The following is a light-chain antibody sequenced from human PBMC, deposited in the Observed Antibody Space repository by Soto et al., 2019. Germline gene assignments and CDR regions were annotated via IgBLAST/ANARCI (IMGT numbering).Light chain of an antibody. CDR2: EVS. CDR3: SSYTSSSTYV. Sequence: QSALTQPASVSGSPGQSITISCTGTSSDVGGYNYVSWYQQHPGKVPKLMIYEVSNRPSGVSNRFFGSKSGNTASLTISGLQAEDEADYYCSSYTSSSTYVFGTGTKLTVL. J-gene: IGLJ1*01. CDR1: SSDVGGYNY. V-gene: IGLV2-14*01.